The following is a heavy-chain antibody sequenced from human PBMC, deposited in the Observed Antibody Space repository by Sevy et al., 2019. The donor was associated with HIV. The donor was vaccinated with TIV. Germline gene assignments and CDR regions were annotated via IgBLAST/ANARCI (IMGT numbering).Heavy chain of an antibody. V-gene: IGHV3-30*18. Sequence: GGSLRLSCAATGFSFSNTGMHWVRQPPGKGLEWVGIVSRDGITVFYAESVKGRFTISSDNSKSPLYLQMNSLRLEDTAVYYCAKEDSNYYYDYWGQGTLVTVSS. J-gene: IGHJ4*02. CDR2: VSRDGITV. CDR3: AKEDSNYYYDY. CDR1: GFSFSNTG. D-gene: IGHD6-13*01.